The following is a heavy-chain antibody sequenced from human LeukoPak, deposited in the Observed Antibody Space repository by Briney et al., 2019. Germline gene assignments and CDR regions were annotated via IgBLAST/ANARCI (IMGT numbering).Heavy chain of an antibody. Sequence: PGGSLRLSCAASGFTFSSYAMHWVRQAPGKGLEWVAVISYDGSNKYYADSVKGRFTISRDNPKNTLCLQMNSLRAEDTAVYYCARAAMGFDYWGQGTLVTVSS. J-gene: IGHJ4*02. V-gene: IGHV3-30-3*01. CDR3: ARAAMGFDY. CDR1: GFTFSSYA. CDR2: ISYDGSNK. D-gene: IGHD5-18*01.